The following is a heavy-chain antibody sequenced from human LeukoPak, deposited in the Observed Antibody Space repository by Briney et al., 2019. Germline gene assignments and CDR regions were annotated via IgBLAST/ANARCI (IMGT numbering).Heavy chain of an antibody. Sequence: KPSETLSLTCAVYGGSFSGYYWSWIRQPPGKGLEWIGEINHSGSTNYNPSLKSRVTISVDTSKNQFSLKLSSVTAADTAVYYCASLEYYYDSSGYLPDAFDIWGQGTMVTVSS. D-gene: IGHD3-22*01. CDR3: ASLEYYYDSSGYLPDAFDI. CDR2: INHSGST. CDR1: GGSFSGYY. V-gene: IGHV4-34*01. J-gene: IGHJ3*02.